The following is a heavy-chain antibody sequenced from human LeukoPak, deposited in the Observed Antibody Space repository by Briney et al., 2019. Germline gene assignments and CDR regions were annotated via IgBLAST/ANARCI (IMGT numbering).Heavy chain of an antibody. Sequence: GGSLRLSCVASGFAFSKYAMHWVRQAPGKGLEWLTFIRHDGSFKEYADSVKGRFTISRDNSKNALYLQMNSLRAEDTAVYYCAKDRDCSGDNCWRAFDMWGRGTTVTVSS. D-gene: IGHD2-15*01. CDR3: AKDRDCSGDNCWRAFDM. J-gene: IGHJ3*02. V-gene: IGHV3-30*02. CDR1: GFAFSKYA. CDR2: IRHDGSFK.